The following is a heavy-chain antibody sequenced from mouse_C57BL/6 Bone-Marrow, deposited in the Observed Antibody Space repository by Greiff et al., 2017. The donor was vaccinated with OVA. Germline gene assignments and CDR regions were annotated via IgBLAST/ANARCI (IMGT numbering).Heavy chain of an antibody. J-gene: IGHJ2*01. CDR3: ARSTTVVAGGY. CDR1: GYTFTSYG. V-gene: IGHV1-81*01. Sequence: LVESGAELARPGASVKLSCKASGYTFTSYGISWVKQRTGQGLEWIGEIYPRSGNTYYNEKFKGKATLTADKSSSTAYMELRSLTSEDSAVYFCARSTTVVAGGYWGQGTTLTVSS. CDR2: IYPRSGNT. D-gene: IGHD1-1*01.